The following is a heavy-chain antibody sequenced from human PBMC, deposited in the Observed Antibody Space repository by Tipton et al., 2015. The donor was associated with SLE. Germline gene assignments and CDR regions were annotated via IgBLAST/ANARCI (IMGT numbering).Heavy chain of an antibody. CDR2: LSWHGGST. CDR3: AMGVSRYSIGLAY. Sequence: QLVQSGGVVVQPGGSLRLSCAASGVAFDDYTMHWVRQFPGKGLEWVSLLSWHGGSTYYGDSVTDLFTISRDNSKNSLYLQMNSLRAEDTAVYFCAMGVSRYSIGLAYWGQGTLVTVSS. D-gene: IGHD6-19*01. J-gene: IGHJ4*02. V-gene: IGHV3-43*01. CDR1: GVAFDDYT.